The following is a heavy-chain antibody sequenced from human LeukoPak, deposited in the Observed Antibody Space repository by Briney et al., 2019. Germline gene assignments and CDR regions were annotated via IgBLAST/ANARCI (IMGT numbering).Heavy chain of an antibody. J-gene: IGHJ4*02. CDR1: GDSVSSNSVA. CDR2: TYYRSTWYY. Sequence: SQTLSLTCAISGDSVSSNSVAWNWVMRSPSRGLEWLGRTYYRSTWYYDYAVSVKSRINISPDTSKNQFSLHLNSVTPEDSAVYYCARGATAYFDYWGQGTLVTVSS. D-gene: IGHD5-12*01. CDR3: ARGATAYFDY. V-gene: IGHV6-1*01.